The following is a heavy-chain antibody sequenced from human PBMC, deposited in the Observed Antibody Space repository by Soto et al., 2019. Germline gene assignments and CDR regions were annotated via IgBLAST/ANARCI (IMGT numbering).Heavy chain of an antibody. Sequence: PGGSLRLSCAASGFTFSSYSMNWVRQAPGKGLEWVSSISSSSSYIYYADSVKGRFTISRDNAKNSLYLQMNSLRAEDTAVYYCARRTAHYGSGSYHILDHYGMDVWGQGTTVTVSS. J-gene: IGHJ6*02. D-gene: IGHD3-10*01. CDR2: ISSSSSYI. CDR3: ARRTAHYGSGSYHILDHYGMDV. V-gene: IGHV3-21*01. CDR1: GFTFSSYS.